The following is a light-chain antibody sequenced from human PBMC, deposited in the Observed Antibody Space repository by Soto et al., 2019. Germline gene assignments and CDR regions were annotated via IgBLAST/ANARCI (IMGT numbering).Light chain of an antibody. CDR3: QQHSHWPPWT. J-gene: IGKJ1*01. CDR2: GAS. V-gene: IGKV3-11*01. CDR1: ENVRTF. Sequence: VLTQSPATLSLSPGERATLSCRASENVRTFVDWYQQKPGQAPRLLIYGASNRATDIPARFSGSGSGTDFTLTISNLEPEDCAVYYCQQHSHWPPWTFGQGTRVEIQ.